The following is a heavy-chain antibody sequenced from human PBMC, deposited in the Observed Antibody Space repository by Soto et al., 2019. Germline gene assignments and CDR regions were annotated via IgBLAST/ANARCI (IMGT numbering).Heavy chain of an antibody. CDR2: IYYTGST. V-gene: IGHV4-59*12. Sequence: SETLSLTCSVSGGSISGYYWSGIRQPPGKGLEWIGYIYYTGSTSCNPSLKSRVTMSVDTSKSQFSLKLSSVTAADTAVYYCARVYAVNYVGYFDYWGQGTQVTVS. J-gene: IGHJ4*02. CDR1: GGSISGYY. D-gene: IGHD3-16*01. CDR3: ARVYAVNYVGYFDY.